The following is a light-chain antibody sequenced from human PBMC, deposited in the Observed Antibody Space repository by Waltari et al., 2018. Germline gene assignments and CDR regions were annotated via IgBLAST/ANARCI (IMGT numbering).Light chain of an antibody. Sequence: DIQLTQSPSFLSASVGDRVTITCRSSQGISNHLAWYQQKGAKAPKLLIHTASTLEGGVPSRFSGSGSGTEFALTISSLQPEDFATYYCQQRNGYPITIGQGTRLEIK. J-gene: IGKJ5*01. CDR1: QGISNH. V-gene: IGKV1-9*01. CDR2: TAS. CDR3: QQRNGYPIT.